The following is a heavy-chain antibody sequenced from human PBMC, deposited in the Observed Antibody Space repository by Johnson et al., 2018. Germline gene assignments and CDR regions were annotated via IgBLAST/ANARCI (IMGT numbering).Heavy chain of an antibody. CDR2: IHYSGST. J-gene: IGHJ4*02. V-gene: IGHV4-59*01. Sequence: QVQLQESGPGLVKPSETLSLTCTVSGVSISSNYWAWIRQPPGKGLEWIGYIHYSGSTDYNPSLKSRVTISVDRSKNQFSLKLASVNAADPVVYDWARDGSGGDDGWGQGTLVTVSS. CDR1: GVSISSNY. CDR3: ARDGSGGDDG. D-gene: IGHD2-21*02.